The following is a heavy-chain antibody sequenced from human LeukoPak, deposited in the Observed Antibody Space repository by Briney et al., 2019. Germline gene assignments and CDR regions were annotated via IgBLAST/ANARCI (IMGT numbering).Heavy chain of an antibody. V-gene: IGHV1-69*05. D-gene: IGHD1-1*01. CDR2: IIPIFGTA. CDR1: GGTFSSYA. Sequence: SVKVSCKASGGTFSSYAISWVRQAPGQGLEWMGGIIPIFGTANYAQKFQGRVTITTDESTSTAYMELSSLRSEDTAVYYCARELEPRETAFGWFDPWGQGTLVTVSS. J-gene: IGHJ5*02. CDR3: ARELEPRETAFGWFDP.